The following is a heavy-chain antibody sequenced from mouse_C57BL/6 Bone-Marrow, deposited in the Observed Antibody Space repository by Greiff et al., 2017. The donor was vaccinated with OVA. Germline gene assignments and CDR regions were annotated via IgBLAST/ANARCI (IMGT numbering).Heavy chain of an antibody. Sequence: EVKLMESEGGLVQPGSSMKLSCTASGFTFSDYYMAWVRQVPEKGLEWVANINYDGSSTYYLDSLKSRFIISRDNAKNILYLQMSSLKSEDTATYYCARDLGLRPHAMDYWGQGTSVTVSS. CDR1: GFTFSDYY. CDR3: ARDLGLRPHAMDY. D-gene: IGHD2-2*01. CDR2: INYDGSST. V-gene: IGHV5-16*01. J-gene: IGHJ4*01.